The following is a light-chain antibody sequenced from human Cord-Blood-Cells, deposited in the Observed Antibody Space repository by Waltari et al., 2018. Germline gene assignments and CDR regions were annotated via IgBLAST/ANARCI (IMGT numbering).Light chain of an antibody. CDR1: TSHIRRTT. V-gene: IGLV1-44*01. CDR3: AAWDDSLNGYV. Sequence: SVLTPPPSPSVTPRQRLPIPSSGRTSHIRRTTVHWYQQLPGTAPKLLIYSNHQRPSGVPDRFAGSKSGTSASLAISGLQSEDEADYYCAAWDDSLNGYVFGTGTKVTVL. CDR2: SNH. J-gene: IGLJ1*01.